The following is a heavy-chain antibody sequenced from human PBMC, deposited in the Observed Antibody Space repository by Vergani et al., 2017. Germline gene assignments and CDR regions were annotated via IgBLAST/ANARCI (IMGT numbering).Heavy chain of an antibody. V-gene: IGHV4-31*11. D-gene: IGHD3-22*01. CDR3: ARDRADYYDSSGYYYRRFDP. J-gene: IGHJ5*02. Sequence: QLQLQESGSGLVKPSQTLSLTCAVSGGSISSGGYYWSWIRQHPGKGLEWIGYIYYTGSTYYNSSLKSRVTMSVDTSKNQFSLKLSSVTAADTAVYYCARDRADYYDSSGYYYRRFDPWGQGTLVTVSS. CDR2: IYYTGST. CDR1: GGSISSGGYY.